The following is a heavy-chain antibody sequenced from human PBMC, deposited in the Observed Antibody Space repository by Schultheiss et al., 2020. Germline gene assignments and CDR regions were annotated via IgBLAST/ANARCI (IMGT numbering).Heavy chain of an antibody. Sequence: VGSLRLSCAASGFTFRSYAMHWVCQAPGKGLEWVSAISGSGGSTYYADSVKGRFTISRDNSRNSLYLHLNSLRAEDTALYYCARGLMAAAGKGCDYWGQGTMVTVSS. CDR2: ISGSGGST. D-gene: IGHD6-13*01. CDR3: ARGLMAAAGKGCDY. J-gene: IGHJ4*02. CDR1: GFTFRSYA. V-gene: IGHV3-23*01.